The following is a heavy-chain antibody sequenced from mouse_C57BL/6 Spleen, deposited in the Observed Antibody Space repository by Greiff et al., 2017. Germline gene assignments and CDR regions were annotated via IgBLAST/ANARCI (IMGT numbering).Heavy chain of an antibody. V-gene: IGHV5-16*01. Sequence: EVKLMESEGGLVQPGSSMKLSCTASGFPFSDYYMAWVRPVPEKGLEWVANINYDGSSTSYLDSLKSRFIISRDNAKNILYLQMSSLKSEDTATYYCARYYYGNYAMDYWGQGTSVTVSS. CDR1: GFPFSDYY. J-gene: IGHJ4*01. CDR3: ARYYYGNYAMDY. CDR2: INYDGSST. D-gene: IGHD1-1*01.